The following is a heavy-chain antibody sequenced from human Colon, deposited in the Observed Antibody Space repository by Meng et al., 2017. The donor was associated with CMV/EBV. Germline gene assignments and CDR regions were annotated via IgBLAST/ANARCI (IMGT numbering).Heavy chain of an antibody. Sequence: ASVKVSCKASGYTFTTYYIHWVRQAPGQGLEWLGTISSDGRFKTYAQRFEDRVTMNRDTSTSAVYMDLRSLKSEYTAIYYCATVRGSYPGDYYYGMDVWGQGTTVTVSS. J-gene: IGHJ6*02. D-gene: IGHD1-26*01. CDR2: ISSDGRFK. V-gene: IGHV1-46*01. CDR3: ATVRGSYPGDYYYGMDV. CDR1: GYTFTTYY.